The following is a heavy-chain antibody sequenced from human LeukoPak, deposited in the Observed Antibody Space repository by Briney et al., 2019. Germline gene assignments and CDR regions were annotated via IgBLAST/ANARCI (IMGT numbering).Heavy chain of an antibody. Sequence: GGSLRLSCAASGFTFSSYSMNWVRQAPGKGLDWVSYISGTSSTMHYADSVKGRFTISRDNSRNTLYLQMNSLRVEDTAVYYCAKDLGGEELFGYWGQGTLVTVSS. CDR3: AKDLGGEELFGY. V-gene: IGHV3-48*01. D-gene: IGHD3-10*01. J-gene: IGHJ4*02. CDR2: ISGTSSTM. CDR1: GFTFSSYS.